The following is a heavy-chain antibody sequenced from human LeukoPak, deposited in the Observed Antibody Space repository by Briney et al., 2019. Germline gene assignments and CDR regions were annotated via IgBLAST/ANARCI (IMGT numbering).Heavy chain of an antibody. Sequence: SETLSLTCTVSLDSTTSNFWSSARQPPGNRPERIGEIHGSGSPNYNPSLQSRVTISIDRSRNQLALELSSVTAADTAVYYCARAGGADSPQDLDHWGQGILVTVSS. V-gene: IGHV4-4*02. CDR2: IHGSGSP. D-gene: IGHD3-22*01. CDR3: ARAGGADSPQDLDH. CDR1: LDSTTSNF. J-gene: IGHJ4*02.